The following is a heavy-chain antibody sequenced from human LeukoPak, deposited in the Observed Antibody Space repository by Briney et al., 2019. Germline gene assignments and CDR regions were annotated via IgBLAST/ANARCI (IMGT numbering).Heavy chain of an antibody. V-gene: IGHV1-2*02. CDR3: ATDGAVAGTAYPEY. CDR2: INPNSGGT. D-gene: IGHD6-19*01. J-gene: IGHJ4*02. CDR1: GYTFTGYY. Sequence: GASVKVSCKASGYTFTGYYIHWVRQAPGQGLEWMGLINPNSGGTKYAQKFQGRVTMTRDTSISTAYMELSSLTSDDTALYYCATDGAVAGTAYPEYWGQGTLVTVSS.